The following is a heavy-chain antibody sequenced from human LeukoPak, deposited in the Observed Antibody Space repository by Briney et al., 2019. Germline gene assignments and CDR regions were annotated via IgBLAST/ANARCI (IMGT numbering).Heavy chain of an antibody. CDR1: GFTFSSYG. D-gene: IGHD4-11*01. J-gene: IGHJ6*03. CDR3: AKDLGYSNYAEYYYYMDV. V-gene: IGHV3-30*02. CDR2: IRYDGSNK. Sequence: GGSLRLSCAASGFTFSSYGMHWVRQAPGKGLEWVAFIRYDGSNKYYAGSVKGRFTISRDNSKNTLYLQMNSLRAEDTAVYYCAKDLGYSNYAEYYYYMDVWGKGTTVTVSS.